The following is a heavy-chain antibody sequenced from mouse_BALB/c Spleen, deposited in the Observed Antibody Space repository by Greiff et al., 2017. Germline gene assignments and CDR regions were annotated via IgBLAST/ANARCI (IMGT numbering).Heavy chain of an antibody. CDR2: IWAGGST. Sequence: VQLKQSGPGLVAPSQSLSITCTVSGFSLTSYGVHWVRQPPGKGLEWLGVIWAGGSTNYNSALMSRLSISKDNSKSQVFLKMNSLQTDDTAMYYCARDRDGYDAYWGQGTLVTVSA. CDR3: ARDRDGYDAY. V-gene: IGHV2-9*02. CDR1: GFSLTSYG. D-gene: IGHD2-2*01. J-gene: IGHJ3*01.